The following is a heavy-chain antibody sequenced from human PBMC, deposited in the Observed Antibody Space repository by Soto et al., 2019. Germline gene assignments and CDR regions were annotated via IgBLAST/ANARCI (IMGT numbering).Heavy chain of an antibody. CDR3: AREYCTSSSCYGSDF. D-gene: IGHD2-2*01. CDR2: ISTYNGDT. CDR1: GYTFTDCG. V-gene: IGHV1-18*01. Sequence: GAPVKVSCKASGYTFTDCGISWVRQAPGQGLEWMGWISTYNGDTKYTQNFRGRVTMTADTSTTTAYMELTSLTSDDTAIYYCAREYCTSSSCYGSDFWGQGTLVTVSS. J-gene: IGHJ4*02.